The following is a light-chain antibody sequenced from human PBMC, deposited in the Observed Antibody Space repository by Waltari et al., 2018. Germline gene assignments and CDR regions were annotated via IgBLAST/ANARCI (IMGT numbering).Light chain of an antibody. J-gene: IGKJ1*01. Sequence: EIVLTQSPGTASLSSGERVTLSGRASQSVCSSSLAWYQQKPGQAPRLVIYPAPRRARGIPDRFSGSGSWTDCSLTISRLEPEDFAVYYCQQHGTLPATFGQGTKVEIK. CDR3: QQHGTLPAT. CDR1: QSVCSSS. CDR2: PAP. V-gene: IGKV3-20*01.